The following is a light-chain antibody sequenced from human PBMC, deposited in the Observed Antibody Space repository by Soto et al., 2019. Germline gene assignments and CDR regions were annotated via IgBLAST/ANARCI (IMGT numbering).Light chain of an antibody. Sequence: EIVLTQSPGTLSLSPGERATLSCRASQSVSSTYLAWYQQQPGQAPRLLICGASSRATGIPDRFSGRGSGTDFTLTISRLDPEDFADYYCQHYGSLVLTFGGGTKVEIK. CDR2: GAS. V-gene: IGKV3-20*01. CDR3: QHYGSLVLT. J-gene: IGKJ4*01. CDR1: QSVSSTY.